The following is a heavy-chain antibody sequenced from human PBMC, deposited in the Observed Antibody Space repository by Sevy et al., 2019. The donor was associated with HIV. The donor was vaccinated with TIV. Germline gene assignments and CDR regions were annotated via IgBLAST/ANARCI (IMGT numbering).Heavy chain of an antibody. CDR2: ISYHGRDK. V-gene: IGHV3-30*18. CDR3: AKDFTGYDGMDV. J-gene: IGHJ6*02. Sequence: GGSLRLSCVVSGISFTTSGMHWVRQAPGKGLEWVDVISYHGRDKFYAESVKGRSTISRDNSKNMLYLQINSLRAEDTAVYYCAKDFTGYDGMDVWGQGTMVTVSS. CDR1: GISFTTSG. D-gene: IGHD3-9*01.